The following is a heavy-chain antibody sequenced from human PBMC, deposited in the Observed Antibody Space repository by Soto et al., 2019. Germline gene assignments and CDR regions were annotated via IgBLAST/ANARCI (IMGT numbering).Heavy chain of an antibody. V-gene: IGHV3-30*09. CDR1: GFTFSSYA. Sequence: GGSLRLSCAASGFTFSSYAMHWVRQAPGKGLEWVAVISYDGSNKYYPDSVKGRFAISRDNSKNTLYLQMNSLRAEDTAVYYCARDKIFYYYYGMDVWGQGTTVTVSS. J-gene: IGHJ6*02. CDR3: ARDKIFYYYYGMDV. CDR2: ISYDGSNK.